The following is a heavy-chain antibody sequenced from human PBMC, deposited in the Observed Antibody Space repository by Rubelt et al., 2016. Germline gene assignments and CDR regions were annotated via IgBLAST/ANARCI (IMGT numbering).Heavy chain of an antibody. CDR1: GFTFSSFA. CDR3: PRAGGTNPFARYFDD. Sequence: EVQLVESGGGLVQPGGSLRLSCAASGFTFSSFAMSWVRQAPGKGLEWVSYISSTSSAIYYADSVKGRFTISRDNGKNSLYLQMNSLRDDDTAVDYCPRAGGTNPFARYFDDWGQGSLVTVSS. J-gene: IGHJ4*02. V-gene: IGHV3-48*02. CDR2: ISSTSSAI. D-gene: IGHD2-8*01.